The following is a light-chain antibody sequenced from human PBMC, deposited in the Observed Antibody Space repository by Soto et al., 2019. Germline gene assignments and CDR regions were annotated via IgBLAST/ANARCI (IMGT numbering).Light chain of an antibody. CDR3: QQYNTYWT. CDR1: QNINWY. V-gene: IGKV1-5*03. J-gene: IGKJ1*01. Sequence: PSALSASVGDRVTITCRASQNINWYLAWYQQKPGKAPKLLISEAASLPRGVPSRFSGSGSGTEFTLTISSLQPDDFATYYCQQYNTYWTFGQGTKVDIK. CDR2: EAA.